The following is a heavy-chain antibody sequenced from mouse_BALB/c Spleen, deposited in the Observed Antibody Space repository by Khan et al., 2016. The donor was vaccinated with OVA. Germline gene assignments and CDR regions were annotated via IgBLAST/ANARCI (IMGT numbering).Heavy chain of an antibody. Sequence: VQLKESGGDLVKSGGSLKLSCAASGFTFSTYSMSWVRQTPDKRLEWVATISSDGDYTYYPDSVKGRFTISRDNAKNTLYLQMSSLKSEDTAMYYCASLLTGSFAYWGQGTLVTDSA. V-gene: IGHV5-6*01. CDR1: GFTFSTYS. J-gene: IGHJ3*01. CDR2: ISSDGDYT. CDR3: ASLLTGSFAY. D-gene: IGHD4-1*01.